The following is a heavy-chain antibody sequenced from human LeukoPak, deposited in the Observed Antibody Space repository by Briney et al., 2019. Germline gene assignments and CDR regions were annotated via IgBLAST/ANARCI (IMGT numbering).Heavy chain of an antibody. J-gene: IGHJ4*02. CDR2: IYYSGST. V-gene: IGHV4-59*01. CDR1: GGSISSYY. Sequence: SETLSLTCTVSGGSISSYYWSWNRQPPGKGLEWIGYIYYSGSTNYNPSLKSRVTISVDTSKNQFSLKLSSVTAADTAVYYCARGPTPYSSSWYDYWGQGTLVTVSS. CDR3: ARGPTPYSSSWYDY. D-gene: IGHD6-13*01.